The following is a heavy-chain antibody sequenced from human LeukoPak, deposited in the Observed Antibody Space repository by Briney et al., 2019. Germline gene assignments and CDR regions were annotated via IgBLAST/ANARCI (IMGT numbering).Heavy chain of an antibody. V-gene: IGHV3-7*01. CDR2: IKQDGSEK. CDR1: GFTFSSYW. CDR3: TSRGGNSPDY. J-gene: IGHJ4*02. D-gene: IGHD4-23*01. Sequence: GGSLRLSCAASGFTFSSYWMSWVRQAPGKGLEWVANIKQDGSEKYYVDSVKGRSTISRDNAKNSLYLQMNNLRAEDTAVYYCTSRGGNSPDYWGQGTLVTVSS.